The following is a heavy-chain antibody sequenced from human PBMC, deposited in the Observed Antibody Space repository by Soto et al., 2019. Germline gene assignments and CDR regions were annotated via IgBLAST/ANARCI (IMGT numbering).Heavy chain of an antibody. V-gene: IGHV1-18*01. CDR2: ISAYNGNT. D-gene: IGHD3-10*01. Sequence: QVQLVQSGAEVKKPGASVKVSCKASGYTFTSYGISWVRQAPGQGLEWMGWISAYNGNTNYAQKLQGRVTMTTDTSTSKAYMELRSLRSDDTAVYYCARALTHGSGSYYNQQNDYWGQGTLVTVSS. J-gene: IGHJ4*02. CDR3: ARALTHGSGSYYNQQNDY. CDR1: GYTFTSYG.